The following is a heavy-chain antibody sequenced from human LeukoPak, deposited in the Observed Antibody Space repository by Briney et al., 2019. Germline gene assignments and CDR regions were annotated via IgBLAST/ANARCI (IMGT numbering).Heavy chain of an antibody. D-gene: IGHD4-17*01. CDR3: AGGGRGTTAFDI. CDR2: ISSSSSYI. Sequence: KPGGSLRLSCAASGFTFSSYSMNWVRQAPGKGLEWVSSISSSSSYIYYADSVKGRFTISRDNAKSSLYLQMNSLRAEDTAVYYCAGGGRGTTAFDIWGQGTMVTVSS. CDR1: GFTFSSYS. J-gene: IGHJ3*02. V-gene: IGHV3-21*01.